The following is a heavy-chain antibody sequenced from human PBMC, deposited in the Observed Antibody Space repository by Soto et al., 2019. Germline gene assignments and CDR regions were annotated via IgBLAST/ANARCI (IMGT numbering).Heavy chain of an antibody. Sequence: SETLSLTCAVYGGSLSGYYWSWIRQPPGKGLEWIGEINHSGGTNYNPSLKSRVAISIDTPKNQFSLKLTSVTAADTAVYYCARWWLGGYDSYFDYWGQGALVTVSS. V-gene: IGHV4-34*01. J-gene: IGHJ4*02. CDR1: GGSLSGYY. D-gene: IGHD5-12*01. CDR3: ARWWLGGYDSYFDY. CDR2: INHSGGT.